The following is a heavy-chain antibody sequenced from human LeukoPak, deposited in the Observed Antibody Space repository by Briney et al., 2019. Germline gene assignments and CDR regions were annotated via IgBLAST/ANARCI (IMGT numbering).Heavy chain of an antibody. CDR2: IIPIFGTA. CDR3: ARDVGYCSGGSCLYNYYYYGMDV. D-gene: IGHD2-15*01. V-gene: IGHV1-69*01. J-gene: IGHJ6*02. CDR1: GGTFSSYA. Sequence: SVKVSCKASGGTFSSYAISWVRKAPGQGLEWMGGIIPIFGTANYAQKFQGRVTITADESTSTAYMELSSLRSEDTAVYYCARDVGYCSGGSCLYNYYYYGMDVWGQGTTVTVSS.